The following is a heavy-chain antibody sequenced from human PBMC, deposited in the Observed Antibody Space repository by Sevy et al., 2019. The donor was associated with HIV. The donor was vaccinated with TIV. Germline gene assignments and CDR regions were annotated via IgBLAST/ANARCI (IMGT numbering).Heavy chain of an antibody. Sequence: GGSLRLSCAVSGFSFDSYGMTWVRQAPGKGLEWVSGISGSGTRTYYADSVKGRFIISRDNSKNTLYLQMNSLRSEDRAIYYCGKGGGGHYDPDEIGYYFYYYNMDVWGKGTTVTVSS. D-gene: IGHD3-22*01. CDR1: GFSFDSYG. CDR2: ISGSGTRT. V-gene: IGHV3-23*01. J-gene: IGHJ6*03. CDR3: GKGGGGHYDPDEIGYYFYYYNMDV.